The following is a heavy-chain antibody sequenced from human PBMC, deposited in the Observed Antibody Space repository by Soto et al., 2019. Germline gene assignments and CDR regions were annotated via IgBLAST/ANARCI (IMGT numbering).Heavy chain of an antibody. CDR2: MNPNSGNT. Sequence: ASVKVSCKASGYTFTSYDINWVRQATGQGLEWMGWMNPNSGNTGYAQKFQGRVTMTRNTSISTAYMELSSLRSEDTAVYYCARDVYVWGTYNWFDPWGQGTLVTAPQ. CDR1: GYTFTSYD. CDR3: ARDVYVWGTYNWFDP. D-gene: IGHD3-16*01. V-gene: IGHV1-8*01. J-gene: IGHJ5*02.